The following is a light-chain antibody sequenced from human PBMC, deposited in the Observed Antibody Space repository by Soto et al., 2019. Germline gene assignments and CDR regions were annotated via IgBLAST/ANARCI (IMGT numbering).Light chain of an antibody. Sequence: YELTHPPSLSVAPGQTARITCGGNNIGSTSVHWYKQSPGQTPVLVVYDDNDRPSGIPERFSGFNSENTATLTITRVEAGDEADYYCQVWNISTDHYVFGTGTKVTVL. CDR1: NIGSTS. J-gene: IGLJ1*01. V-gene: IGLV3-21*02. CDR2: DDN. CDR3: QVWNISTDHYV.